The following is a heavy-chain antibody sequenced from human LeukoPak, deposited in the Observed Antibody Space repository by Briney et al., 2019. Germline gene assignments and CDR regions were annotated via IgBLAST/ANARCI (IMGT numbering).Heavy chain of an antibody. D-gene: IGHD2-21*02. CDR1: GFTFSSHE. CDR3: AREMVTAQRYFDY. J-gene: IGHJ4*02. CDR2: VSRNGEAT. V-gene: IGHV3-23*01. Sequence: GGPLRLSCAASGFTFSSHEMSWVRQAPGKGLEWVAVVSRNGEATDYRGSVKGRLTISRDNSKNMVYLEMNSLRAEDTAIYYCAREMVTAQRYFDYWGQGTLVTVSS.